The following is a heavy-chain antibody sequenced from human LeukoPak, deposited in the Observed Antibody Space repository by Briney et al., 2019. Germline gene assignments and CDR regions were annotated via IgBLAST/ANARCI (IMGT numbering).Heavy chain of an antibody. V-gene: IGHV3-48*01. Sequence: GGSLRLSCAASGFIFSSYSMNWVRQTPGQGLEWVSYISSSSRTIYYADSVKGRFTISSDNGQNSLYLQMNSLRADDTAVYYCARDPDLPVLRAFDFWGQGTLVTVSS. J-gene: IGHJ4*02. CDR2: ISSSSRTI. D-gene: IGHD3-10*01. CDR1: GFIFSSYS. CDR3: ARDPDLPVLRAFDF.